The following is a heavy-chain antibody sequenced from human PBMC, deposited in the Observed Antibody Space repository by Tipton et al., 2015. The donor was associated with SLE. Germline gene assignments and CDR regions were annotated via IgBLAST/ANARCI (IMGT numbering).Heavy chain of an antibody. D-gene: IGHD6-13*01. Sequence: TLSLTCTVSGGSISSHYWSWIRRPPGKALEWIGYINYSGSTNYNPPLKSRVTMSVDTSENQFSLKLSSVTAADTAVYYCARRRGSSWYEDYFDYWGQGTLVTVSS. CDR3: ARRRGSSWYEDYFDY. CDR2: INYSGST. J-gene: IGHJ4*02. CDR1: GGSISSHY. V-gene: IGHV4-59*11.